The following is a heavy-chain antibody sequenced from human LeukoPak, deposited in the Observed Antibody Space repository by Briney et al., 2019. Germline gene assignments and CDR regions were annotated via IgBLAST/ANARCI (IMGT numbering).Heavy chain of an antibody. CDR2: IYYSGIT. CDR3: ARRIAVAGTVDY. J-gene: IGHJ4*02. V-gene: IGHV4-30-4*08. D-gene: IGHD6-19*01. Sequence: PSETLSLTCIVSGGSIYNPTYYWSWIRQHPGKGLEWIGYIYYSGITSYNPSLRSRVTISVDTSKNQFSLKLSSVTAADTAVYYCARRIAVAGTVDYWGQGTLVTVSS. CDR1: GGSIYNPTYY.